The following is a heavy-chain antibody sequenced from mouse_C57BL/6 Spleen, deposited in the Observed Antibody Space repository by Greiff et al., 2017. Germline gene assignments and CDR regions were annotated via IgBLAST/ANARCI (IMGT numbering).Heavy chain of an antibody. D-gene: IGHD2-3*01. V-gene: IGHV5-4*01. CDR2: ISDGGSYT. CDR1: GFTFSSYA. CDR3: AREVYDGYYGDY. J-gene: IGHJ2*01. Sequence: EVQVVESGGGLVKPGGSLKLSCAASGFTFSSYAMSWVRQTPEKRLEWVATISDGGSYTYYPDNVKGRFTISRDNAKNNRYLQMSHLKSEDTAMYYCAREVYDGYYGDYWGQGTTLTGSS.